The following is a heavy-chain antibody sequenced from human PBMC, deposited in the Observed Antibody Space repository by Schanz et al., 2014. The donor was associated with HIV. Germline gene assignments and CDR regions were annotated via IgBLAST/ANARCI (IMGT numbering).Heavy chain of an antibody. Sequence: QVQLVQSGAEVKKPGSSVRVSCKASGDTFSSYSISWVRQAPGQGLEWMGGIIHIFGTTNYAPKFQGRVTINVDESTSTAYMELSSLRSDDTAVYYCVRGVIYYDSGSYYNYFDYWGQGTLVTVSS. CDR1: GDTFSSYS. CDR2: IIHIFGTT. D-gene: IGHD3-10*01. V-gene: IGHV1-69*01. CDR3: VRGVIYYDSGSYYNYFDY. J-gene: IGHJ4*02.